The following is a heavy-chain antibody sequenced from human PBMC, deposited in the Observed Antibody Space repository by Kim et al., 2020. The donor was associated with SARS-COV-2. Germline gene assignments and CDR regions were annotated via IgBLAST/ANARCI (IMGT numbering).Heavy chain of an antibody. CDR1: GFSFSGYS. J-gene: IGHJ4*02. V-gene: IGHV3-48*02. D-gene: IGHD1-1*01. CDR3: ARGGFTNNWYYDY. Sequence: GGSLRLSCADSGFSFSGYSMNWVRQAPGKGLEWVAYISGSSSTKYYADSVKGRLTNSRDSARNSLYLQMTVLRDEDTALYYCARGGFTNNWYYDYWGPGTLVAVSS. CDR2: ISGSSSTK.